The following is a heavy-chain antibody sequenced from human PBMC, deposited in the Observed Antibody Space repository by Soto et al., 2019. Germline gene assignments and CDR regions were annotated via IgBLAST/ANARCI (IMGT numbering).Heavy chain of an antibody. Sequence: ASVKVSCKASRVAFSKFIVTWVRQAPGLGLESVGGIIPIFGTANYAQKFQGRVTITADESTSTSYMEVNNLRSEDTAVYYCAKVRYSSPMGYYYGMDVWGQGTTVTVSS. CDR1: RVAFSKFI. CDR3: AKVRYSSPMGYYYGMDV. CDR2: IIPIFGTA. J-gene: IGHJ6*02. D-gene: IGHD6-19*01. V-gene: IGHV1-69*13.